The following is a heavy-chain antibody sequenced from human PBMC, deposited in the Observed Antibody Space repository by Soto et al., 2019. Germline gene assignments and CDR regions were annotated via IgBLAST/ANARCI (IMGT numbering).Heavy chain of an antibody. CDR3: ARDIPAAHSPYYYYGMDV. J-gene: IGHJ6*02. CDR1: GFSLTGYY. CDR2: INPNTGGT. Sequence: ASVKVSCKASGFSLTGYYFHWIWAAPGQGLEWLGWINPNTGGTTYAQKFQGRVTLTWDTSINTAYMELSSLRSEDTAVYYCARDIPAAHSPYYYYGMDVWGQGTTVTVSS. V-gene: IGHV1-2*02. D-gene: IGHD2-2*01.